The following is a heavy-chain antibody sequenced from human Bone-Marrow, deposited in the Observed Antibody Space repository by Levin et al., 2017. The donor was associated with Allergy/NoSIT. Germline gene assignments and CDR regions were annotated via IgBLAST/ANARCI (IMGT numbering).Heavy chain of an antibody. CDR1: GFTFSSYA. J-gene: IGHJ6*02. V-gene: IGHV3-23*01. CDR3: AKTKYRANYYYYGMDV. D-gene: IGHD5-18*01. CDR2: ISGSGGST. Sequence: PGGSLRLSCAASGFTFSSYAMSWVRQAPGKGLEWVSAISGSGGSTYYADSVKGRFTISRDNSKNTLYLQMNSLRAEDTAVYYCAKTKYRANYYYYGMDVWGQGTTVTVSS.